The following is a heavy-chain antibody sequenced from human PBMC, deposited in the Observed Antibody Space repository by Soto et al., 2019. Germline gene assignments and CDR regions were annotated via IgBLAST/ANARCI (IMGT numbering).Heavy chain of an antibody. D-gene: IGHD5-12*01. CDR2: IIPILGIA. V-gene: IGHV1-69*02. J-gene: IGHJ4*02. CDR1: GGTFSSYT. Sequence: SVKVSCKASGGTFSSYTISWVLQAPGQGLEWMGRIIPILGIANYAQKFQGRVTITADKSTSTAYMELSSLRSEDTAVYYCASYSGYDWNYFDYWGQGTLVTVSS. CDR3: ASYSGYDWNYFDY.